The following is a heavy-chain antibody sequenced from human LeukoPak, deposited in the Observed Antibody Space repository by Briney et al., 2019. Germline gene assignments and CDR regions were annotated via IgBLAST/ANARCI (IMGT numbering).Heavy chain of an antibody. V-gene: IGHV1-8*01. Sequence: ASVKVSCKASGYTFTSYDINWVRQATGQGLEWMGWMNPNSGNTGYAQKFQGRVTMTRNTSISTAYMELSSLRSEDTAVYYCARLSGSSSWYFNYYYYYYMDVWGKGTTVTISS. CDR3: ARLSGSSSWYFNYYYYYYMDV. CDR1: GYTFTSYD. CDR2: MNPNSGNT. D-gene: IGHD6-13*01. J-gene: IGHJ6*03.